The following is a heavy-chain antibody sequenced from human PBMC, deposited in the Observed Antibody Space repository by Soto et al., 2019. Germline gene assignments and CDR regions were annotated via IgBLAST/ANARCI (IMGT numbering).Heavy chain of an antibody. Sequence: EVQLVESGGGLVQPGGSLKLSCAASGFTFSGSAMHWVRQASGKGLEWVGRIRSKANSYATAYAASVKGRFTISRDDSKNTAYLQMNSLKTDDTAVYYCTRHTLIAAAGGCSFDYCGQGTLVTVSS. J-gene: IGHJ4*02. D-gene: IGHD6-13*01. CDR1: GFTFSGSA. V-gene: IGHV3-73*02. CDR3: TRHTLIAAAGGCSFDY. CDR2: IRSKANSYAT.